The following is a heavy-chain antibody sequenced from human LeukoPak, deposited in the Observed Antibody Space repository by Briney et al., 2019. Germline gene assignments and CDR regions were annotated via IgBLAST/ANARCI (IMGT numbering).Heavy chain of an antibody. V-gene: IGHV3-7*01. CDR3: GRRKLNGRPLDY. J-gene: IGHJ4*02. D-gene: IGHD3-16*01. Sequence: GGSLRLPCAASEFTFSSYWMSWVRQAPGKGLEWVANIKQDGSEKDNVDSVKGRFTISRDNAKNSVYLQMNSLRAEDTAVYYCGRRKLNGRPLDYWGQGTLVTVSS. CDR1: EFTFSSYW. CDR2: IKQDGSEK.